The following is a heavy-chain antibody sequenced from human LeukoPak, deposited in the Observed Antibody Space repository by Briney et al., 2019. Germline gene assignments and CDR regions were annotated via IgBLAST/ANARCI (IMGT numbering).Heavy chain of an antibody. Sequence: PGGSLRLSCAASGFTFSSYAMHWVRQAPGKGLEYVSAISSNGGSTYYANSVKGRFTISRDNSKNTLYLQMGSLRAEDMAVYYCARSSLLDPRYFQHWGQGTLVTVSS. J-gene: IGHJ1*01. CDR2: ISSNGGST. D-gene: IGHD3-10*01. CDR1: GFTFSSYA. V-gene: IGHV3-64*01. CDR3: ARSSLLDPRYFQH.